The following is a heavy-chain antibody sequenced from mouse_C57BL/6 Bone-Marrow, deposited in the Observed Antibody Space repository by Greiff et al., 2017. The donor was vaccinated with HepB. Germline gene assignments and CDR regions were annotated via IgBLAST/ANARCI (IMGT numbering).Heavy chain of an antibody. CDR1: GFTFTDYY. D-gene: IGHD2-3*01. Sequence: EVQVVESGGGLVQPGGSLSLSCAASGFTFTDYYMSWVRQPPGKALEWLGFIRNKANGYTTEYSASVKGRFTISRDNSQSILYLQMNALRAEDSATYYCARYDDGYYYFDYWGQGTTLTVSS. J-gene: IGHJ2*01. V-gene: IGHV7-3*01. CDR2: IRNKANGYTT. CDR3: ARYDDGYYYFDY.